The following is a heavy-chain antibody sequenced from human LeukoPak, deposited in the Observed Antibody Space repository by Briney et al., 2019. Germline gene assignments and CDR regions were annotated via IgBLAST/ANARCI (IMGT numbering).Heavy chain of an antibody. D-gene: IGHD4-17*01. Sequence: GGSLRLSCAASEFTFSSCWMSWVRQAPGKGLEWVANIKQDGGQIYYLESVKGRFTVSRDNAKNSLYLQMNSLRAEDTAVYYCARLGARQMLEYWGQGTLVTVSS. CDR3: ARLGARQMLEY. CDR2: IKQDGGQI. CDR1: EFTFSSCW. J-gene: IGHJ4*02. V-gene: IGHV3-7*01.